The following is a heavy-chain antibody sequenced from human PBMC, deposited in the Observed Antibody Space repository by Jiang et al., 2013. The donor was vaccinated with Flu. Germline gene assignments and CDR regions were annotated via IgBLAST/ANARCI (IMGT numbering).Heavy chain of an antibody. J-gene: IGHJ4*02. Sequence: VQLLESGGGLVQPGGSLRLSCAASGFTFSSYSMNWVRQAPGKGLEWVSYISRSSSTTYADSVKGQFTISRDNAENSLYLQMNSLRDEDTAVYYCARVHSSGYYVSDYWGQGTLVTVSS. CDR2: ISRSSSTT. CDR3: ARVHSSGYYVSDY. D-gene: IGHD3-22*01. CDR1: GFTFSSYS. V-gene: IGHV3-48*02.